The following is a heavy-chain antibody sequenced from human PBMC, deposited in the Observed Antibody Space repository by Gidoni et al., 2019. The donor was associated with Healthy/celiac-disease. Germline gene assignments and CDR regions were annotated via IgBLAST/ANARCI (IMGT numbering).Heavy chain of an antibody. D-gene: IGHD5-12*01. CDR3: ARAYSGYDYGYFDY. J-gene: IGHJ4*02. V-gene: IGHV4-59*01. CDR1: GGSISSYY. Sequence: QVQLQESGPGLVKPSETLSLTCTVSGGSISSYYWSWIRQPPGKGLEWIGYIYYSGSTNYNPSLKSRVTISVDTSKNQFSLKLSSVTAADTAVYYCARAYSGYDYGYFDYWGQGTLVTVSS. CDR2: IYYSGST.